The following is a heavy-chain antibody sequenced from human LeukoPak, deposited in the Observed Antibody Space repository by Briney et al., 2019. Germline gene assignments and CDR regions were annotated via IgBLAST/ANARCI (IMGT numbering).Heavy chain of an antibody. V-gene: IGHV3-30*02. D-gene: IGHD6-19*01. J-gene: IGHJ4*02. Sequence: GGSLRLSCAASGFTFSSYGIHWVRQAPGKGLEWVAFIRYDGSNKYYADSVKGRFTISRDNSKNSLYLQMNSLRAEDTATYYCAARPTSAAVAPSDFWGQGTLVTVSS. CDR3: AARPTSAAVAPSDF. CDR2: IRYDGSNK. CDR1: GFTFSSYG.